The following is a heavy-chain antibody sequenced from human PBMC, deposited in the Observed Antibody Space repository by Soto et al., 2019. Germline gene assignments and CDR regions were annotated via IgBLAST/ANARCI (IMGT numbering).Heavy chain of an antibody. J-gene: IGHJ4*02. CDR1: GYTFTSYA. Sequence: VASVKVSCKASGYTFTSYAMHWVRQAPGQRLEWVGWINAGNGNTQYSQKFQGRVTIIRDTSASTAYMELSSLRSEDTAVYYCARDSCGYSSGCRHNYFDYWGQGTLVTVSS. CDR2: INAGNGNT. D-gene: IGHD6-19*01. V-gene: IGHV1-3*01. CDR3: ARDSCGYSSGCRHNYFDY.